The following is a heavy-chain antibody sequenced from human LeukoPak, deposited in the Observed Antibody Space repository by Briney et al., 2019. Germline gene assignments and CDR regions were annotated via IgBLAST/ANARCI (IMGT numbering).Heavy chain of an antibody. V-gene: IGHV4-31*03. CDR2: IYYSGST. J-gene: IGHJ2*01. CDR1: GGSISSGGYY. Sequence: SETLSLTCTVSGGSISSGGYYWSWIRQHPGKGLEWIGNIYYSGSTYYNPSLKSRVTISVDTSKNQFSLKLSSVTAADTAVYYCARRPQLGWYFDLWGRGTLVTVSS. D-gene: IGHD6-6*01. CDR3: ARRPQLGWYFDL.